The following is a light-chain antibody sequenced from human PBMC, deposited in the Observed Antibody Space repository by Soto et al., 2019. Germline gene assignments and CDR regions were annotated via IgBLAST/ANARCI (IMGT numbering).Light chain of an antibody. CDR1: QRVGSN. V-gene: IGKV3-15*01. CDR3: QQYDNWPIT. J-gene: IGKJ5*01. CDR2: GAS. Sequence: EFVLTQSPGTLSLSPGERATLSCRASQRVGSNLAWYQQRPGQAPRLLIYGASTRATGTPARFSGSGSGTEFTLTISRLQSEDSAVYFCQQYDNWPITFGQGTRLEI.